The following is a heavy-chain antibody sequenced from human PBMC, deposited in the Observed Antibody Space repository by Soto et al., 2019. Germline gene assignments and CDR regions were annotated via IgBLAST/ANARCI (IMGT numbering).Heavy chain of an antibody. J-gene: IGHJ4*02. CDR2: IYWDDDK. CDR3: EHRPLSLPGSNHFDY. D-gene: IGHD1-26*01. Sequence: SGPTMVNPTQTLTLTCTFSGFSLSTSGVGVGWIRQPPGKALEWLALIYWDDDKRYSPSLKSRLTITKDTSKNQVVLTMTNMDPVDTATYYCEHRPLSLPGSNHFDYWGQGTLVNVSS. V-gene: IGHV2-5*02. CDR1: GFSLSTSGVG.